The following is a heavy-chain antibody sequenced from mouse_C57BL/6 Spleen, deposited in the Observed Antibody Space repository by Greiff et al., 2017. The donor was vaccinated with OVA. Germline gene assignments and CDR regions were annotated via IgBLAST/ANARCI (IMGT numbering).Heavy chain of an antibody. CDR2: ISNKDNGYTS. CDR3: ARDEEATGLARGVYYFDY. Sequence: DVKLVESGGGLVQPGGSLSLSCAASGFTFTDYYMSWVSQTPGKALEWLGFISNKDNGYTSEYSASVKGRFTISRDNSQSILYLQMNALRAEDSATYYCARDEEATGLARGVYYFDYWGQGTTLTVSS. CDR1: GFTFTDYY. J-gene: IGHJ2*01. V-gene: IGHV7-3*01. D-gene: IGHD3-2*02.